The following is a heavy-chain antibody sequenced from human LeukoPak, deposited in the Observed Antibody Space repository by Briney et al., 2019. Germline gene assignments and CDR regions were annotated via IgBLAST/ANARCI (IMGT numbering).Heavy chain of an antibody. D-gene: IGHD6-19*01. J-gene: IGHJ6*02. V-gene: IGHV4-59*12. CDR2: IYYSGST. CDR3: ARAVAGYGMDV. Sequence: PSETLSLTCTVSGGSISSYYWSWIRQPPGKGLEWIGYIYYSGSTNYNPSLKSRVTISVDTSKNQFSLKLSSVTAADTAVYYCARAVAGYGMDVWGQGTTVTVSS. CDR1: GGSISSYY.